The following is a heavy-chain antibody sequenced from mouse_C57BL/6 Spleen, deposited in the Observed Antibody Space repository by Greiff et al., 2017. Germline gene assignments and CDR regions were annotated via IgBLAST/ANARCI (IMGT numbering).Heavy chain of an antibody. V-gene: IGHV1-66*01. CDR2: IYPGSGNT. Sequence: QVQLQQSGPELVKPGASVKISCKASGYRFTSYYIHWVKQRPGQGLEWIGWIYPGSGNTKYNEKFKGKATLTADTSSSTAYMQLSSLTSEDSAVYYCARNYEDAMDYWGQGTSVTVSS. CDR1: GYRFTSYY. D-gene: IGHD1-1*01. CDR3: ARNYEDAMDY. J-gene: IGHJ4*01.